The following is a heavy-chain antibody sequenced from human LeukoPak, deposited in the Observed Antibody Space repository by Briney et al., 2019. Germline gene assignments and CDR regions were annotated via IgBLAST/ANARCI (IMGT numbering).Heavy chain of an antibody. J-gene: IGHJ4*02. CDR3: ARIRAPQYYFDY. V-gene: IGHV4-4*07. Sequence: SETLSLTCTVSGGSISGYYWSWIRQSAGKGLEWIGRIYTSGSTNYNPSLKSRVTMSVDTSKNQFSLKLSSVTAADTAVYYCARIRAPQYYFDYWGQGTLVTVSS. CDR1: GGSISGYY. CDR2: IYTSGST.